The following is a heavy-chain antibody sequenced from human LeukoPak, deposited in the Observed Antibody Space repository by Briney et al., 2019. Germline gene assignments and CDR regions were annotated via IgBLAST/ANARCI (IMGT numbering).Heavy chain of an antibody. CDR3: ARSLSRSEVPGSRPFDP. Sequence: GGSLRLSCAASGFTRITNDMTWVRQAPGKGIEWVSVLYSDGNTKYADSVQGRFTISRDNAKNSLYLQMNSLRAEDTAVYFCARSLSRSEVPGSRPFDPWGQGTLVIVSS. CDR2: LYSDGNT. V-gene: IGHV3-53*01. D-gene: IGHD2-15*01. J-gene: IGHJ5*02. CDR1: GFTRITND.